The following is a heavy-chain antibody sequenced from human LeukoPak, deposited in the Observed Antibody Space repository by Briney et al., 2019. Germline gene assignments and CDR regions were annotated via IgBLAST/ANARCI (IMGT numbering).Heavy chain of an antibody. D-gene: IGHD3-22*01. CDR2: SIPIFGTA. Sequence: SVKVSCKASRGTFSSYAICWVRQAPGQGLEWMGGSIPIFGTANYAQKFRGRVTITADESTSTAYMELSSLRSEDTAVYYCAREVHYYDSSESNAFDIWGQGTMVTVSS. CDR1: RGTFSSYA. J-gene: IGHJ3*02. CDR3: AREVHYYDSSESNAFDI. V-gene: IGHV1-69*13.